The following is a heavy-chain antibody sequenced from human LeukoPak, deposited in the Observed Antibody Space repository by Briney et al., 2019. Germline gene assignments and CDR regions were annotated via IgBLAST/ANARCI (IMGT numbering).Heavy chain of an antibody. CDR1: GFIFSHYG. V-gene: IGHV3-30*03. D-gene: IGHD3-10*01. CDR2: TSSDLNVK. Sequence: GGSLRLSCAASGFIFSHYGMHWVRQAPGKGLEWVAVTSSDLNVKLYADSVKGRFTISRDNSRSTLYLQMNSLRPEDTAIYYCAREGYYGSGSPPSLYFDYWGQGTLVTVSS. J-gene: IGHJ4*02. CDR3: AREGYYGSGSPPSLYFDY.